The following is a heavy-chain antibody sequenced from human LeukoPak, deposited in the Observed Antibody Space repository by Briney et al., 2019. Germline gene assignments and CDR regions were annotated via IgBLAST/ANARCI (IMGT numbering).Heavy chain of an antibody. D-gene: IGHD3-22*01. Sequence: PSETLSLTCAVYGGSFSGYYWSWIRQPPGKGLEWIGEINHSGSTNYNPSLKSRVTISVDTSKNQLSLKLSSVTAADTAVYYCARVGNDSSGYYYLDYWGQGTLVTVSS. CDR1: GGSFSGYY. CDR2: INHSGST. CDR3: ARVGNDSSGYYYLDY. V-gene: IGHV4-34*01. J-gene: IGHJ4*02.